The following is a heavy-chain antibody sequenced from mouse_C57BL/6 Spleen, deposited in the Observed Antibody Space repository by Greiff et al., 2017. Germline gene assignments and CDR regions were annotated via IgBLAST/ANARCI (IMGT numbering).Heavy chain of an antibody. D-gene: IGHD2-1*01. V-gene: IGHV1-42*01. J-gene: IGHJ2*01. Sequence: VQLQQSGPELVKPGASVKISCKASGYSFTGYYMNWVKQSPEKSLEWIGEINPSTGGTTYNQKFKAKATLTVDKSSSTAYMQLKSLTSEDSAVYYCARAEIYYGNSDYWGQGTTLTVSS. CDR1: GYSFTGYY. CDR2: INPSTGGT. CDR3: ARAEIYYGNSDY.